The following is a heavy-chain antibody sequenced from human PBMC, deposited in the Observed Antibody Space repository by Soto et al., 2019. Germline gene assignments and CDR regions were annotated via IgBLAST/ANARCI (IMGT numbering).Heavy chain of an antibody. V-gene: IGHV3-21*01. J-gene: IGHJ4*02. CDR2: ISSSSSYI. CDR1: GFTFSSYS. Sequence: GGSLRLSCAASGFTFSSYSMTWVRQAPGKGLEWVSSISSSSSYIYYADSVKGRFTISRDNAKNSLYLQMNSLRAADTAVYYCARDVAVAGTDFDYWGQGALVTVSS. D-gene: IGHD6-19*01. CDR3: ARDVAVAGTDFDY.